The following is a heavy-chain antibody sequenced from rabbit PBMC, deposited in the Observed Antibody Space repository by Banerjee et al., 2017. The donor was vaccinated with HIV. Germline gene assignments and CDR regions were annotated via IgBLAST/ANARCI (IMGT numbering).Heavy chain of an antibody. J-gene: IGHJ6*01. CDR3: ARDIYYTGAYGAYDL. CDR1: GFYFSSSYV. D-gene: IGHD2-1*01. CDR2: IGGGSSGST. Sequence: QSLEESGGDLVKPGASLTLTCTASGFYFSSSYVMCWVRQAPGKGLEWIASIGGGSSGSTNYASWAKGRFTISKTSSTTVTLQMTSLTAADTATYFCARDIYYTGAYGAYDLWGPGTLVTVS. V-gene: IGHV1S40*01.